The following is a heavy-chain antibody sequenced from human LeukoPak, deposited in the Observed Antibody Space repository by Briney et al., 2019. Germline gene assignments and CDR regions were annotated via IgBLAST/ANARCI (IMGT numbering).Heavy chain of an antibody. D-gene: IGHD3-10*01. CDR1: GYSINSGYY. J-gene: IGHJ6*03. CDR2: IYYSGST. Sequence: SETLSLTCTVSGYSINSGYYWSWIRHPPGKRLEWIGSIYYSGSTYSNPTLKSRVTISVDTSKNQFSLKLSSVTAADTAVYYCATRITMVRGVTEYYYYYMDVWGKGTTVTVSS. V-gene: IGHV4-38-2*02. CDR3: ATRITMVRGVTEYYYYYMDV.